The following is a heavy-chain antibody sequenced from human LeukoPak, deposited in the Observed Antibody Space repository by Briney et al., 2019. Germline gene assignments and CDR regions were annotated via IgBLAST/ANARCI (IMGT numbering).Heavy chain of an antibody. D-gene: IGHD3-10*01. V-gene: IGHV1-8*01. CDR2: MNPNSGNT. Sequence: ASVKVSCKASGYTFTTYDLNWVRQATGQGLEWMGWMNPNSGNTGYAQKFQGRVTMTRNTSISTAYMELRSLRSEDTAVYYCARGQDQSPIYYTSGSYDWGQGTLVTVSS. CDR3: ARGQDQSPIYYTSGSYD. CDR1: GYTFTTYD. J-gene: IGHJ4*02.